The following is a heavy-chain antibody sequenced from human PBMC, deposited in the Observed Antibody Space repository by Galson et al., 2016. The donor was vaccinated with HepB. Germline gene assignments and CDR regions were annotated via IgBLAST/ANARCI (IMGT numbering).Heavy chain of an antibody. J-gene: IGHJ6*02. CDR2: MSSRGIYT. D-gene: IGHD3-16*01. CDR3: ARGGKSDEGDFYGMDV. CDR1: GFPFSDYY. Sequence: SLRLSCAASGFPFSDYYMTWIRQTPGKGLEWVKHMSSRGIYTKYADSVKGRFTISRDYTKNSLYLQMNSLRDEDTAGYYCARGGKSDEGDFYGMDVWGQGTTVTVSS. V-gene: IGHV3-11*06.